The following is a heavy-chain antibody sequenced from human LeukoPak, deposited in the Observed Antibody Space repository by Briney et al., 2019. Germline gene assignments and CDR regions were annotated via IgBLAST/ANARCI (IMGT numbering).Heavy chain of an antibody. J-gene: IGHJ4*02. V-gene: IGHV3-7*01. CDR3: AREIDTEAYNYFDY. CDR1: GFTFSSYW. D-gene: IGHD2-21*01. Sequence: RGSLRLSCAASGFTFSSYWMSWVRQTPGKGLEWVANIKQDGSEKDYVDSVKSRFTISRDNTKNSLYLQMNSLRVEDTAVYYCAREIDTEAYNYFDYWGQGTLVTVSS. CDR2: IKQDGSEK.